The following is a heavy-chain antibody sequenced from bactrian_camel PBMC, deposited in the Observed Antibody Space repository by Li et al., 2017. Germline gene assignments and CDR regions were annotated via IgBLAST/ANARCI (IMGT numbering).Heavy chain of an antibody. D-gene: IGHD1*01. CDR1: GYDRSDYC. Sequence: VQLVESGGGSVQAGGSLTLSCEVSGYDRSDYCLGWFRQVLGKSREGVMLIDSGASRSRADFVKGRFSISQDKAKHMLYLQMDSLRTEDTAMYYCASDPCSTFRGLGQDSTTIGARGPRSPSP. CDR2: IDSGASR. CDR3: ASDPCSTFRGLGQDSTT. V-gene: IGHV3S42*01. J-gene: IGHJ4*01.